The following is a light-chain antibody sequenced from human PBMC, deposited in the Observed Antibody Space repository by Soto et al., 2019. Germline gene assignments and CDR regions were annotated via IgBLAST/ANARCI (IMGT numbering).Light chain of an antibody. CDR2: DAS. Sequence: DSVLTEARVTMSLSPVASATVSGGSSQSVSSSYLAWYQQKPGLAPRLLIYDASSRATGIPDRFSGSGSGTDFTLTISRLEPEDFAVYYCQQYGSSPLTFGGGTKVDI. CDR3: QQYGSSPLT. CDR1: QSVSSSY. J-gene: IGKJ4*01. V-gene: IGKV3D-20*01.